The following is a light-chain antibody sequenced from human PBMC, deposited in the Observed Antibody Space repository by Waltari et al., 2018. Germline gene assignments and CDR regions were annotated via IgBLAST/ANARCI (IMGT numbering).Light chain of an antibody. CDR3: QNHERLPAM. V-gene: IGKV3-20*01. J-gene: IGKJ1*01. CDR2: AAS. CDR1: QSIRRY. Sequence: EIVLTHSPGTLSLSPGERATLSCRASQSIRRYLAWYQQKPGQAPRLFIYAASSRATGIQDRFSGSGSGTDFSLTISSLEPEDFAVYYYQNHERLPAMFGQGTKVEIK.